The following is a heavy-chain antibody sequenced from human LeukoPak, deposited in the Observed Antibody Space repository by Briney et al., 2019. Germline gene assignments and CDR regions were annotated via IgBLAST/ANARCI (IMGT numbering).Heavy chain of an antibody. Sequence: RGSLRLSRAASGFTVSSNYMSWVRQAPGKGLEWVSTLYSGGNRYYADSVRGRFTISRDDSRNTLFLLMNNLRVEDTAVYYCARESGDRPGLPGCWGQGTLVTVSS. CDR1: GFTVSSNY. V-gene: IGHV3-53*01. CDR3: ARESGDRPGLPGC. CDR2: LYSGGNR. J-gene: IGHJ4*02. D-gene: IGHD1-26*01.